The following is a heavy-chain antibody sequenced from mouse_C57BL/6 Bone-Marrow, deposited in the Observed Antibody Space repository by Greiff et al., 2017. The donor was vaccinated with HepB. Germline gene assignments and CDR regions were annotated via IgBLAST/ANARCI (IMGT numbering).Heavy chain of an antibody. CDR1: GFTFSSYG. J-gene: IGHJ3*01. CDR2: ISRGGSYT. D-gene: IGHD1-1*01. Sequence: EVKLEESGGDLVKPGGSLKLSCAASGFTFSSYGMSWVRQTPDKRLEWVATISRGGSYTYYPDSVKGRFTISRDNAYNTMYLQMSSLKSEDTAVYYCARHPHYATGGPYWGQGTLVTVSA. V-gene: IGHV5-6*02. CDR3: ARHPHYATGGPY.